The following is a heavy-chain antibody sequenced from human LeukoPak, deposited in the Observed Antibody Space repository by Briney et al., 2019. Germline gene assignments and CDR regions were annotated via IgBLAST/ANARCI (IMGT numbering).Heavy chain of an antibody. CDR3: AKGDDGSGSYPDY. J-gene: IGHJ4*02. V-gene: IGHV3-30*02. D-gene: IGHD3-10*01. Sequence: GGSLRLSCAASGFTFSSYGMHWARQAPGKGLEWVAFIRYDGSNKYYADSVKGRFTISRDNSKNTLYLQMNSLRAEDTAVYYCAKGDDGSGSYPDYWGQGTLVTVSS. CDR1: GFTFSSYG. CDR2: IRYDGSNK.